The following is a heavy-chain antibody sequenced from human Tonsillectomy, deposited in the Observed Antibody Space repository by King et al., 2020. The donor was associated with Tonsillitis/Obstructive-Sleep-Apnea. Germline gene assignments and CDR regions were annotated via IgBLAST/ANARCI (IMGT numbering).Heavy chain of an antibody. CDR2: IKSKTDGGTT. CDR3: TTAVQWFGELPFDY. V-gene: IGHV3-15*01. Sequence: VQLVESGGGLVKPGGSLRLSCAASGFTFSNAWMSWVRQAPGKGLEWVGRIKSKTDGGTTDYAAPVKGRFTISRDDSKNTLDLQMNSLKTEDTAVYYCTTAVQWFGELPFDYWGQGTLVPVSS. J-gene: IGHJ4*02. CDR1: GFTFSNAW. D-gene: IGHD3-10*01.